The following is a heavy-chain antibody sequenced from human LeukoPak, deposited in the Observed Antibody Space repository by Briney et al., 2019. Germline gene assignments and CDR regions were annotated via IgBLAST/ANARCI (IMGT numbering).Heavy chain of an antibody. Sequence: GGSLRLSRAASGFTFSSYSMNWVRQAPGKGLEWVAFIRYDGSNKYYADSVKGRFTISRDNSKNTLYLQMNSLKTEDTAVYYCTTDGSSGLYYWGQGTLVTVSS. J-gene: IGHJ4*02. CDR1: GFTFSSYS. CDR2: IRYDGSNK. CDR3: TTDGSSGLYY. D-gene: IGHD3-22*01. V-gene: IGHV3-30*02.